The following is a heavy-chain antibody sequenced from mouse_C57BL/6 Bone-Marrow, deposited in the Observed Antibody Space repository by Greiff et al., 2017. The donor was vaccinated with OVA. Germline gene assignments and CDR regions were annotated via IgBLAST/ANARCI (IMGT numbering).Heavy chain of an antibody. CDR1: GYTFTSYG. CDR3: ARRPFYAMDY. CDR2: IYPRSGNT. Sequence: VKLQESGAELARPGASVKLSCKASGYTFTSYGISWVKQRTGQGLEWIGEIYPRSGNTYYNEKFKGKATLTADKSSSTAYMELRSLTSEDSAVYFCARRPFYAMDYWGQGTSVTVSS. J-gene: IGHJ4*01. V-gene: IGHV1-81*01.